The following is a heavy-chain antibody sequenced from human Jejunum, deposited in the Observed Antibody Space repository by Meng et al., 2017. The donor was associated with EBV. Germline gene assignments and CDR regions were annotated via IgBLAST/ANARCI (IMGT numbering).Heavy chain of an antibody. CDR1: GFSFSIYG. V-gene: IGHV3-23*04. J-gene: IGHJ4*02. Sequence: EEQLVDSGGGLVQPGGSLSLSCAASGFSFSIYGMSWVRQAPGKGLECVSGISGNSITTSYADSVKGRFTISRDNSKNTVFLQMNSLRAEDTAIYYCAKSLFGGNTVWGQGTLVTVSS. D-gene: IGHD4-23*01. CDR3: AKSLFGGNTV. CDR2: ISGNSITT.